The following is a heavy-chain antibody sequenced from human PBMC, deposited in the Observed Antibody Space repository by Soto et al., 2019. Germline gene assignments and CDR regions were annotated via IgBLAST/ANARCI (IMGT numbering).Heavy chain of an antibody. D-gene: IGHD2-2*01. Sequence: QVQLVQSGAEVKKPGASVKVSCKASGYTFTSYDINWVRQATGQGLEWMGWMNPNSGNTGYAQKFQGRVTMTRNTSISTAYMELSSLRSEDTGVYYCARGGAPDIVVVPASVFAFDIWGQGTIVTVSS. CDR1: GYTFTSYD. J-gene: IGHJ3*02. CDR3: ARGGAPDIVVVPASVFAFDI. V-gene: IGHV1-8*01. CDR2: MNPNSGNT.